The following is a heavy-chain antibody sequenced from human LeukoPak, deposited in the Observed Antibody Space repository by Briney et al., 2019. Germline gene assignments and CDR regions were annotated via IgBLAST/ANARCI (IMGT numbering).Heavy chain of an antibody. CDR2: IYYRGSA. CDR3: ARHRGYCSSTSCYGHYYCMDV. J-gene: IGHJ6*03. CDR1: GGSISSYY. Sequence: PSETLSLTCTVSGGSISSYYWSWIRQPPGKGLEWIGFIYYRGSANYNPSLKSRVTISVDTSKNQFSLKLSSVTAADTAVYYCARHRGYCSSTSCYGHYYCMDVWGKGTTVTVSS. D-gene: IGHD2-2*01. V-gene: IGHV4-59*08.